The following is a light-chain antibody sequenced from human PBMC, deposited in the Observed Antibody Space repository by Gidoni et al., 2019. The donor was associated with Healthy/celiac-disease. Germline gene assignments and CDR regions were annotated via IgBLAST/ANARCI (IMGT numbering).Light chain of an antibody. Sequence: EIVLTQSPATLSLSPGERATLPCRASQSVSSSLAWSQQKPGQAPRLLIYDASNRATGIPARFSGSGSGTDFTLTISSLEPEDFAVYYCQQRSNWPPLYTFGQGTKLEIK. V-gene: IGKV3-11*01. CDR1: QSVSSS. J-gene: IGKJ2*01. CDR2: DAS. CDR3: QQRSNWPPLYT.